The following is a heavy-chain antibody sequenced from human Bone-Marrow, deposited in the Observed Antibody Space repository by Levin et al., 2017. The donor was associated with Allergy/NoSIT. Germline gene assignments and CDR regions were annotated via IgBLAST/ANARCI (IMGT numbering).Heavy chain of an antibody. CDR3: AKEGYIVVVPAAIPRVQGVVRGVIISYYGMDV. V-gene: IGHV3-9*01. CDR2: ISWNSGSI. D-gene: IGHD2-2*02. J-gene: IGHJ6*02. CDR1: GFTFDDYA. Sequence: LSLTCAASGFTFDDYAMHWVRQAPGKGLEWVSGISWNSGSIGYADSVKGRFTISRDNAKNSLYLQMNSLRAEDTALYYCAKEGYIVVVPAAIPRVQGVVRGVIISYYGMDVWGQGTTVTVSS.